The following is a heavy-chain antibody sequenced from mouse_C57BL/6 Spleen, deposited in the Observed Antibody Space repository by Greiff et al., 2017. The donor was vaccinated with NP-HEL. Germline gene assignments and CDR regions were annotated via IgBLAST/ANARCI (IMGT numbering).Heavy chain of an antibody. CDR1: GFTFSSYA. D-gene: IGHD1-1*01. CDR2: ISDGGSYT. J-gene: IGHJ1*03. Sequence: EVQVVESGGGLVKPGGSLKLSCAASGFTFSSYAMSWVRQTPEKRLEWVATISDGGSYTYYPDNVKGRFTISRDNAKNNLYLQMSHLKSEDTAMYYCARGIYYYGSDWYFDVWGTGTTVTVSS. V-gene: IGHV5-4*01. CDR3: ARGIYYYGSDWYFDV.